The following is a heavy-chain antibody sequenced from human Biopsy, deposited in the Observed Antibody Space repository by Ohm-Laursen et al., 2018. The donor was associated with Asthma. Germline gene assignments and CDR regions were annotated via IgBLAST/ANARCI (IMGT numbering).Heavy chain of an antibody. Sequence: SLRLSCTASGFPISNYGMHWVRQAPGKGLEWVAVMSYDDSQTRYADSVKGRFTISRDNSKNILYLQMSSLRPEDSAVYYCTRDRFYNSVTSESFYYGVDVWGQGTTVTVSS. V-gene: IGHV3-30*03. CDR3: TRDRFYNSVTSESFYYGVDV. D-gene: IGHD2-21*02. J-gene: IGHJ6*02. CDR1: GFPISNYG. CDR2: MSYDDSQT.